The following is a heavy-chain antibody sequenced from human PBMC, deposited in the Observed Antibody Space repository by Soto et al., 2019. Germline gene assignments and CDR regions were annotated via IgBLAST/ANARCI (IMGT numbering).Heavy chain of an antibody. CDR1: VFTCSSYG. CDR2: ISYDGRNE. CDR3: AKDPAVGYYGSGSYYNFGWFDS. J-gene: IGHJ5*01. D-gene: IGHD3-10*01. Sequence: PWWSLRLSCSASVFTCSSYGIHWFRQAPGKGLEWVSVISYDGRNEYYADSVKGRFTISRDNSKNTVYLQMNSLRPEDTAVYYCAKDPAVGYYGSGSYYNFGWFDSWGQGSLVTVSS. V-gene: IGHV3-30*18.